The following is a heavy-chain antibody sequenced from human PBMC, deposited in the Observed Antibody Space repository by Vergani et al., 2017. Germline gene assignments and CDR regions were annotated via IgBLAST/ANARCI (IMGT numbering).Heavy chain of an antibody. CDR2: INPSGGST. J-gene: IGHJ6*03. D-gene: IGHD4-17*01. CDR3: ARNYGDSYYYYYYMDV. Sequence: QVQLVQSGAEVKKPGASVKVSCKASGYTFTSYYMHWVRQAPGQGLEWMGIINPSGGSTSYAQKFQGRVTMTRDTSTSTVYMELSSLRSEDTAVYYCARNYGDSYYYYYYMDVWGKGTTVTVSS. CDR1: GYTFTSYY. V-gene: IGHV1-46*01.